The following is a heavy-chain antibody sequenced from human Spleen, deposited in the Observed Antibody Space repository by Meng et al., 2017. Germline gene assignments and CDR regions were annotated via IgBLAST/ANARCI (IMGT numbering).Heavy chain of an antibody. Sequence: QVHRVQSGAEVKKPGASVKVSCKASGYTFTGHYMHWVRQAPGQGLEWMGRINPNSGGTNFAQKFQGRVTMTRDTSISTAYMELSGLRSDDTATYYCARDEDISAAGKLFGDYWGQGTLVTVSS. CDR1: GYTFTGHY. V-gene: IGHV1-2*06. CDR2: INPNSGGT. CDR3: ARDEDISAAGKLFGDY. J-gene: IGHJ4*02. D-gene: IGHD6-13*01.